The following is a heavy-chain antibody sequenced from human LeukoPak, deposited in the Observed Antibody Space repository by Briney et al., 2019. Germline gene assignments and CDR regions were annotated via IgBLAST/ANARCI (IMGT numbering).Heavy chain of an antibody. CDR2: VNPDTRGT. CDR3: ARDGLEILEWFAGMDV. D-gene: IGHD3-3*01. Sequence: ASVKVSCKASGYSFSGYYIHWVRQAPGQGLEWMGWVNPDTRGTKYAQKFQGRLTTSRDTSISTAYMEMTNLKSDDTAVYYCARDGLEILEWFAGMDVWGQGTTVTVS. J-gene: IGHJ6*02. V-gene: IGHV1-2*02. CDR1: GYSFSGYY.